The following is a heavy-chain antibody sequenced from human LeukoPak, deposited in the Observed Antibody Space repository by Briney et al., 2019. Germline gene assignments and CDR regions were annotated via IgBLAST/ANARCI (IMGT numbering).Heavy chain of an antibody. CDR1: GFTVSNNY. J-gene: IGHJ4*02. CDR3: ARELRSETYRSYYFDY. CDR2: IYGGGST. Sequence: GGSLRLSCAASGFTVSNNYMNWVRQAPGKGLEWVSIIYGGGSTYYADSVKGRFTISRDNSKNTLYLQMNSLRAEDTAVYYCARELRSETYRSYYFDYWGQGTLVTVSS. V-gene: IGHV3-53*01.